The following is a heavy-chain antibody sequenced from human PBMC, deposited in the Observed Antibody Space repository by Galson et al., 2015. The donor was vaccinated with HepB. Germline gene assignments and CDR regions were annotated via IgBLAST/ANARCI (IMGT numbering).Heavy chain of an antibody. CDR2: SSWNGGDI. D-gene: IGHD5-18*01. CDR3: ARDLSYGYFDY. J-gene: IGHJ4*02. V-gene: IGHV3-9*01. Sequence: SLRLSCAASGFTFDDYAMHWVRQAPGKGLEWVSGSSWNGGDIGYADSVKGRFTISRDNAKNSLYLQMNSLRVEDTAVYYCARDLSYGYFDYWGQGTLVTVSS. CDR1: GFTFDDYA.